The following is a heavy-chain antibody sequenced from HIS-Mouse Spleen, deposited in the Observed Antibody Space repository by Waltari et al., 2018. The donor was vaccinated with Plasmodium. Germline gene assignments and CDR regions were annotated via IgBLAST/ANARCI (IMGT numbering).Heavy chain of an antibody. CDR1: GFPFSSDW. J-gene: IGHJ2*01. CDR2: IKQDGSEN. CDR3: ASRWYWYFDL. Sequence: EVQLVESGGGLVQPGGSLRLSCAASGFPFSSDWMRWVRQAPGKGLEWVANIKQDGSENDYVDSVKGRFTISRDNAKNSLYMQMNSLRAEDTAVYYCASRWYWYFDLWGRGTLVTVSS. V-gene: IGHV3-7*01.